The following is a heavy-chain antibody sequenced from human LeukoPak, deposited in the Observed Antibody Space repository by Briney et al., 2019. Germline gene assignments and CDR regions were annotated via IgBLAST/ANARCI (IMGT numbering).Heavy chain of an antibody. J-gene: IGHJ4*02. CDR1: GVTLSNYS. CDR2: ISSSGSGGNT. CDR3: AREGQDLDH. D-gene: IGHD2-15*01. Sequence: GGSLRLSCVASGVTLSNYSMSWARQAPGKGLEWVSGISSSGSGGNTYYADSVKGRFTISRDSSRNTLFLHMNTLRAEDTAVYYCAREGQDLDHWGQGTLVSVST. V-gene: IGHV3-23*01.